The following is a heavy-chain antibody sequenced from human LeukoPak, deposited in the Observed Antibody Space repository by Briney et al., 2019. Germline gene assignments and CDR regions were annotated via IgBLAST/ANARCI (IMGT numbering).Heavy chain of an antibody. CDR3: AKDAQRGFDYSNSLEY. CDR2: IWSDGTNR. D-gene: IGHD4-11*01. V-gene: IGHV3-33*06. Sequence: GGSLRLSCAASGFTFSHYGMHWVRQAPGKGLEWVAVIWSDGTNRYYADSVKGRFTISRDDSGNTVYLQMNSPRPEDTGVYYCAKDAQRGFDYSNSLEYWGQGTPVTVST. J-gene: IGHJ4*02. CDR1: GFTFSHYG.